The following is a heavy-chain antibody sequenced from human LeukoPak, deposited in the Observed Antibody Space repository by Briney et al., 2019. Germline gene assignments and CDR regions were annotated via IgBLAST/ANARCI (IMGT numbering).Heavy chain of an antibody. CDR2: IYYSGST. D-gene: IGHD3-22*01. Sequence: SETLSLTCTVSGGSISSSSYYWGWIRQPPGKGLEWIGNIYYSGSTYYNPSLKSRVSISVDTSKNQFSLKLSSVTAADTAVYYCAREIYDSSGPTGEDAFDFWGQGTMVTVSS. CDR3: AREIYDSSGPTGEDAFDF. J-gene: IGHJ3*01. V-gene: IGHV4-39*07. CDR1: GGSISSSSYY.